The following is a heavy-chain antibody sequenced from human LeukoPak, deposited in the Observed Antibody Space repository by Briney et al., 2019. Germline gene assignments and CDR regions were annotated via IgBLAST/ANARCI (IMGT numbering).Heavy chain of an antibody. CDR1: GGSISSYY. CDR3: ARGPYLDIVVVPAAILPNSYLSWIDP. V-gene: IGHV4-59*01. CDR2: IYYSGST. J-gene: IGHJ5*02. Sequence: PSETLSLTCTVSGGSISSYYWSWIRQPPGKGLEWIGYIYYSGSTNYNPSLKSRVTISVDTSKNQFSLKLSSVTAADTAVYYCARGPYLDIVVVPAAILPNSYLSWIDPWGQGTLVTVSS. D-gene: IGHD2-2*02.